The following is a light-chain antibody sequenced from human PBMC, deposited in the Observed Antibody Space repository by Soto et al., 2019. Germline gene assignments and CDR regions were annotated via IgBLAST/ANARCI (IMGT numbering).Light chain of an antibody. CDR2: EVS. V-gene: IGLV2-14*01. CDR1: SSDVGAYNY. Sequence: QSALTQPASVSGSPGQSITISCTGTSSDVGAYNYVSWYQQHPGKAPKLMIFEVSDRPSGVSNRFSGSKSGTTSSLTSSGHPEEDEADYYCTSDTSSNPLVFGGGTKLTVL. CDR3: TSDTSSNPLV. J-gene: IGLJ2*01.